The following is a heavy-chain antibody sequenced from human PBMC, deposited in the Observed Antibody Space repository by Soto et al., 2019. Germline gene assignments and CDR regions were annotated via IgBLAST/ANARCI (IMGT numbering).Heavy chain of an antibody. V-gene: IGHV4-31*03. CDR2: IYYSGST. Sequence: QVQLQESGPGLVKPSQPLSLTCTVSGGSISSGGYYWSWIRQHPGKGLEWIGYIYYSGSTYYNPSLKSRVTISVDTSKNQFSLKLSSVTAADTAVYYCARDAPSSIAGYYFDYWGQGTLVTVSS. CDR3: ARDAPSSIAGYYFDY. J-gene: IGHJ4*02. D-gene: IGHD6-6*01. CDR1: GGSISSGGYY.